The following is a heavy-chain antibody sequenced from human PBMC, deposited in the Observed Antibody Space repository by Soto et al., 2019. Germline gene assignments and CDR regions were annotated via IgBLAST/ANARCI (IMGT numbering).Heavy chain of an antibody. J-gene: IGHJ3*02. Sequence: PGESLKISCQGSGYRFTSYWISWVRQMPGKGLEWMGRIDPRDSYTNYSPSFQGHVTISADKSISTAYLQWSSLKASDTAMYYCARRSLVVPVAPNALDMWGQGTMVTVSS. V-gene: IGHV5-10-1*01. CDR3: ARRSLVVPVAPNALDM. CDR1: GYRFTSYW. D-gene: IGHD2-2*01. CDR2: IDPRDSYT.